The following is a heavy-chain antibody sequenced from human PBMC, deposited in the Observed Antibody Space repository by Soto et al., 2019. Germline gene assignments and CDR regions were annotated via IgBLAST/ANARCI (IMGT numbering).Heavy chain of an antibody. CDR1: GFTFSSYA. CDR3: ARSLS. V-gene: IGHV3-30-3*01. CDR2: ISYDGSNK. Sequence: QVQLVESGGGVVQPGRSLRLSCAASGFTFSSYAMHWVRQAPGKGLEWVAVISYDGSNKYYADSVKGRFTISRDNSKNTLYLQMNSLRAEDTAVYYCARSLSWGQGTMVTVS. J-gene: IGHJ3*01.